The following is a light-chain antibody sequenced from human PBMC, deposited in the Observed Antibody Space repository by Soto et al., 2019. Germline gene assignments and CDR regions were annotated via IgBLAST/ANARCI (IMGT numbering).Light chain of an antibody. J-gene: IGKJ2*01. CDR2: GAS. CDR3: QQYGSSPSMYT. CDR1: QSVSSSY. Sequence: EIVLTQSPGTLSLSPGERATLSCRASQSVSSSYLAWCQQKPGQAPRLLIYGASSRATSIPDRFSGSGSGTDFTLTISRLEPEDFAVYYCQQYGSSPSMYTFGQGTKLEIK. V-gene: IGKV3-20*01.